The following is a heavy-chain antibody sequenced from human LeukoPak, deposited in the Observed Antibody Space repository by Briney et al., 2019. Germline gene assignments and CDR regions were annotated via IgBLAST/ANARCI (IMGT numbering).Heavy chain of an antibody. CDR2: SHYSGNN. CDR3: ARGRYGPYFDY. CDR1: GGSISTYY. Sequence: SETLSLTCTISGGSISTYYWSWIRQPPGKGLEYIGFSHYSGNNNYNPSLKSRVTISVDTSKNQFSLKLRSLTAADTAVYYCARGRYGPYFDYWGQGTLVTVSS. J-gene: IGHJ4*02. D-gene: IGHD1-1*01. V-gene: IGHV4-59*01.